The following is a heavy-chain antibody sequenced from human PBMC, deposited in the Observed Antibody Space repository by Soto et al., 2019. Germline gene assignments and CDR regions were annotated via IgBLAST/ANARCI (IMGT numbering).Heavy chain of an antibody. J-gene: IGHJ4*02. V-gene: IGHV4-39*01. CDR3: ARHDHIFTGYYNLDY. CDR2: IYYSGST. CDR1: GGSISSSSYY. Sequence: QLQLQESGPGLVKPSETLSLTFTVSGGSISSSSYYWGWIRQPPGKGLEWIGSIYYSGSTYYNPSLKSRVTIPVDTSKHHTSLQLSSMTAAATAVYYCARHDHIFTGYYNLDYWGQGTLVTVSS. D-gene: IGHD3-9*01.